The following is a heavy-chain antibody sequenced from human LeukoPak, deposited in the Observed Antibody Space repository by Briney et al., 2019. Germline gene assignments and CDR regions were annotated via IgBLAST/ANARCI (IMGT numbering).Heavy chain of an antibody. V-gene: IGHV4-4*02. D-gene: IGHD2-2*01. Sequence: SGTLSLTCAVSGGSISSSNWWSWVRQPPGKGLEGIGEIYHSGSTNYNPSLKRRVTISVDKSKNQFSLKLSYVTAADTAVYYCARDLGYCSSTSCYGDAFDIWGQGTMVTVSS. J-gene: IGHJ3*02. CDR3: ARDLGYCSSTSCYGDAFDI. CDR2: IYHSGST. CDR1: GGSISSSNW.